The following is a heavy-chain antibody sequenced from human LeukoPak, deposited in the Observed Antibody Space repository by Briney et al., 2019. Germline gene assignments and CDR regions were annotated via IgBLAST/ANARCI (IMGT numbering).Heavy chain of an antibody. V-gene: IGHV4-34*01. J-gene: IGHJ4*02. D-gene: IGHD4-17*01. CDR2: INHSGST. CDR3: ARSAMTTVLPAN. CDR1: GGSFSGYY. Sequence: PSETLSLTCAVYGGSFSGYYWSWIRQSPGKGLEWIGEINHSGSTNYNPSLKSRVTISVDTSKNQFSLKLSSVTAADTAVYYCARSAMTTVLPANWGQGTLVTVSS.